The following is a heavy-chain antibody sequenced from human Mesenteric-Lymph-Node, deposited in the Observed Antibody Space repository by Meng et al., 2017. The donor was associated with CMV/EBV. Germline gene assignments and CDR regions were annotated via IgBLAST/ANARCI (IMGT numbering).Heavy chain of an antibody. CDR3: ARDVLRSSFDY. J-gene: IGHJ4*02. CDR2: IYNSGST. Sequence: CTVSGGSISSGGYYWSWIRQHPGRGLEWIGYIYNSGSTYYTPSLKSRATISSDTSKNQFSLKLSSVTAADTAVYYCARDVLRSSFDYWGQGTLVTVSS. V-gene: IGHV4-31*03. CDR1: GGSISSGGYY. D-gene: IGHD4-17*01.